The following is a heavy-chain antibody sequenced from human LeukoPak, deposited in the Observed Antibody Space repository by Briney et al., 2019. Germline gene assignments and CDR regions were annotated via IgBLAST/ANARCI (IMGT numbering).Heavy chain of an antibody. D-gene: IGHD3-22*01. V-gene: IGHV1-18*01. CDR3: ARADAYENNGYYLY. CDR1: GYTFINYG. J-gene: IGHJ4*02. CDR2: ISGYNGYT. Sequence: ASVKVSCKASGYTFINYGISWARQAPGQGLEWMGWISGYNGYTNYVQKFQGRVTMTTDTSTTTGYMELRSLRSDDTAVYYCARADAYENNGYYLYWGQGTPVTVSS.